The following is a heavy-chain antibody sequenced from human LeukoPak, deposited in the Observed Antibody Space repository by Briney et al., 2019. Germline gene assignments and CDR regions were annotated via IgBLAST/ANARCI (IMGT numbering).Heavy chain of an antibody. CDR1: GFTFSSYA. CDR2: IKQDGSEK. J-gene: IGHJ6*03. CDR3: ARSIAARPVPSYYYYYMDV. D-gene: IGHD6-6*01. Sequence: GGSLRLSCAASGFTFSSYAMSWVRQAPGKGLEWVANIKQDGSEKYYVDSVKGRFTISRDNAKNSLYLQMNSLRAEDTAVYYCARSIAARPVPSYYYYYMDVWGKGTTVTVSS. V-gene: IGHV3-7*01.